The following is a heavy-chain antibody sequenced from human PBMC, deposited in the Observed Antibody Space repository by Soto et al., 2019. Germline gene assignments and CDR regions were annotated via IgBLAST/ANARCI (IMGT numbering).Heavy chain of an antibody. D-gene: IGHD4-4*01. CDR1: GGSVSSYY. CDR3: ARHSNRNYGLYYFDY. V-gene: IGHV4-59*08. Sequence: QVQLQESGPGLVKPSETLSLTCTVSGGSVSSYYWSWIRQSPGQGLDWIGYIYYSGSTKYKPSLTSRVTISVDTSKNQFSLKLSSATAADTAVYYCARHSNRNYGLYYFDYWGLGALVTVSS. J-gene: IGHJ4*02. CDR2: IYYSGST.